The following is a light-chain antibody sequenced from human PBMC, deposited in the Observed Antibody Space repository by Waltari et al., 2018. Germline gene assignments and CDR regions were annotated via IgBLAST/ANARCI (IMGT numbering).Light chain of an antibody. CDR3: QHYLRLPVT. CDR1: ESVSRA. CDR2: GAS. J-gene: IGKJ1*01. V-gene: IGKV3-20*01. Sequence: ELVLTQSPGTLSLSVGERATVSCRASESVSRALAWYQQKPGQAPRLLIYGASTRATGIPDRFSGSGSGTDFSLTISRLEPDDFAVYYCQHYLRLPVTFGQGTTVEI.